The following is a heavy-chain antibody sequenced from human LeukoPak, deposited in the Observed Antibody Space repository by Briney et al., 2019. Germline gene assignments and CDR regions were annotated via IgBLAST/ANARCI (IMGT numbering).Heavy chain of an antibody. CDR3: ARGRYYDFWSGYLVY. V-gene: IGHV3-7*01. D-gene: IGHD3-3*01. CDR2: IKEDGSEK. J-gene: IGHJ4*02. Sequence: PGGSLRLSCAASGFTFSSYGMHWVRQAPGKGLEWVANIKEDGSEKYYVDSVKGRFTISRDNAKNSLYLQMNSLRAEDTAVYYCARGRYYDFWSGYLVYWGQGTLVTVSS. CDR1: GFTFSSYG.